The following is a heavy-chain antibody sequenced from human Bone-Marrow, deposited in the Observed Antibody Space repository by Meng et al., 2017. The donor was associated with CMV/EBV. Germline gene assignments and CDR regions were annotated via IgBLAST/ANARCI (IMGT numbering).Heavy chain of an antibody. CDR2: IIPILGIA. V-gene: IGHV1-69*10. J-gene: IGHJ4*02. CDR1: GGTFSSYA. D-gene: IGHD3-16*01. CDR3: ASGGGGILGIVY. Sequence: SVKVSCKASGGTFSSYAISWVRQAPGQGLEWMGGIIPILGIANYAQKFQGRVTITADKSTSTAYMELSSLRSEDTAVYYCASGGGGILGIVYWGQGTLVTVSP.